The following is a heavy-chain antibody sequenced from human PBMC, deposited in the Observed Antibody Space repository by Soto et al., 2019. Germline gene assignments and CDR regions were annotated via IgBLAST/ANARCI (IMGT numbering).Heavy chain of an antibody. Sequence: QVQLVESGGGVVQPGRSLRLSCAASGFTFSSYGMPWVRQAPGKGLEWVAVILYDGSNKYYADSVKGRFTISRDNSKNTLYMQMNSLRAEDTAVYYCAKVRVGAVAVGAFDIWGQGTMVTVSS. CDR2: ILYDGSNK. V-gene: IGHV3-30*18. CDR1: GFTFSSYG. D-gene: IGHD6-19*01. CDR3: AKVRVGAVAVGAFDI. J-gene: IGHJ3*02.